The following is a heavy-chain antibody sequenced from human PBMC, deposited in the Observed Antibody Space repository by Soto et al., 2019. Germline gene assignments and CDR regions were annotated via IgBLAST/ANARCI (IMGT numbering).Heavy chain of an antibody. Sequence: SQTLSLTCAISGDSVSSNSAAWSWIRQSPSRGLEWLGRTYYRSKWYNDYAVSVKSRITINPDTSKNQFSLQLNSVTPEDTAVYYCARDGPSLIAAAGYAFDIWGQGTMVTVSS. D-gene: IGHD6-13*01. J-gene: IGHJ3*02. CDR1: GDSVSSNSAA. CDR2: TYYRSKWYN. CDR3: ARDGPSLIAAAGYAFDI. V-gene: IGHV6-1*01.